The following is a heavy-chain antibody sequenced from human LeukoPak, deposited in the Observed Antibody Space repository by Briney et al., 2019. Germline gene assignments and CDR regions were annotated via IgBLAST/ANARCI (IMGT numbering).Heavy chain of an antibody. CDR2: IYPGDSDT. V-gene: IGHV5-51*01. CDR3: ARCSSSWQNWFDP. Sequence: GESLKIFCKGSGYSFTSYWIGWVRQMPGKGLEWMGIIYPGDSDTRYSPSFQGQVTISADKSISTAYLQWSSLKASDTAMYYCARCSSSWQNWFDPWGQGTLVTVSS. CDR1: GYSFTSYW. D-gene: IGHD6-13*01. J-gene: IGHJ5*02.